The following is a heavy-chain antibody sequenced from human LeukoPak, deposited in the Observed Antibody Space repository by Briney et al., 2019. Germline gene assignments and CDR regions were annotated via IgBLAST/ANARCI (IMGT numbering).Heavy chain of an antibody. J-gene: IGHJ4*02. CDR3: AREGLGDDSSGYYYVNFDY. CDR1: GFTFSSYS. V-gene: IGHV3-48*01. Sequence: PGGSLRLSCAASGFTFSSYSMNWVRQAPGKELEWVSHISSSSSPIYYADSVKGRFTISRDNAKNSLYLQMNSLRAEDTAVYYCAREGLGDDSSGYYYVNFDYWGQGTLVTVSS. CDR2: ISSSSSPI. D-gene: IGHD3-22*01.